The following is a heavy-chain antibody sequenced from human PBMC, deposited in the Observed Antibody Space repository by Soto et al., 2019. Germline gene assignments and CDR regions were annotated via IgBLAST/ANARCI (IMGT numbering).Heavy chain of an antibody. CDR2: ISSSSSYI. D-gene: IGHD2-15*01. Sequence: WGSLRLSCAASGFTFSSYSMNWVRQAPGKGLEWVSSISSSSSYIYYADSVKGRFTISRDNAKNSLYLQMNSLRAEDTAVYYCARGVVVVAATQYYYYYMDVWGKGTTVTVSS. V-gene: IGHV3-21*01. CDR1: GFTFSSYS. CDR3: ARGVVVVAATQYYYYYMDV. J-gene: IGHJ6*03.